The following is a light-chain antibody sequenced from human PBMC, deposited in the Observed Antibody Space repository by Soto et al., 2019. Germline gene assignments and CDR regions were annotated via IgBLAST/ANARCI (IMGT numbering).Light chain of an antibody. Sequence: QSVLTQPASVSGSPGQSITISCTGSNNDIGGYNSVSWYQQHPDKAPKLLIFGVTNRPSGVSDRFSGSKSGNTASLTISALQAEDGADYYCTSYTSVTIVVFGGGTKLTVL. V-gene: IGLV2-14*01. CDR1: NNDIGGYNS. CDR3: TSYTSVTIVV. J-gene: IGLJ2*01. CDR2: GVT.